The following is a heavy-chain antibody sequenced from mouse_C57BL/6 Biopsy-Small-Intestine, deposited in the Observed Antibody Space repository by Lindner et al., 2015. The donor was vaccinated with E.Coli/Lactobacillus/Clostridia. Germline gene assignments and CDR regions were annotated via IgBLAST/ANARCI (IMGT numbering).Heavy chain of an antibody. V-gene: IGHV1-53*01. Sequence: VKVSCKASGYTFTSHYMHWVRQAPGQGLEWMGIINPSGGSTTYAQKFQGRVTMTRDTSTSTLYMELSSLRSEDTAVYYCARDLGFPAYYFDYWGQGTLVTVSS. CDR3: ARDLGFPAYYFDY. J-gene: IGHJ2*01. CDR1: GYTFTSHY. D-gene: IGHD1-2*01. CDR2: INPSGGST.